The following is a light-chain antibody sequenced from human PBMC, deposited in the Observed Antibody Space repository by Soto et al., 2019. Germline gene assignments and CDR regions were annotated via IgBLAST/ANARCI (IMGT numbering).Light chain of an antibody. CDR2: SNN. CDR1: SSNIGSNT. CDR3: AAWDDSSWV. J-gene: IGLJ3*02. V-gene: IGLV1-44*01. Sequence: QSVLTQPPSASGTPGQRVTISCSGSSSNIGSNTVNWYQQLPGTAPKLLIHSNNQRPSGVPDRFSGSKSGTSASLAISGLQSEDEADYYCAAWDDSSWVFGGGTKVTVL.